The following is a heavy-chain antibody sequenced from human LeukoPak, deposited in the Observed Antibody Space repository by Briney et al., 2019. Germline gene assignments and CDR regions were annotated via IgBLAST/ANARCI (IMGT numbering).Heavy chain of an antibody. V-gene: IGHV3-23*01. CDR3: AKGGESGGSCYSVQH. J-gene: IGHJ1*01. CDR2: ISGSGGST. CDR1: GFTFSSYA. D-gene: IGHD2-15*01. Sequence: GGSLRLSCAASGFTFSSYAMSWVRQAPGKGLEWVSSISGSGGSTYYADSVKGRFTISRDNSKNTLYLQMNSLRAGDTAVYYCAKGGESGGSCYSVQHWGQGTLVTVSS.